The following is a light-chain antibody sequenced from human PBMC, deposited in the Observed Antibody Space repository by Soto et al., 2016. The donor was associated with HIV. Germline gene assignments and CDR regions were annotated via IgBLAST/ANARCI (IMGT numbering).Light chain of an antibody. Sequence: DIVMTQSPLSLPVTPGEPASISCTASLSLLHSNGYNYLDWYVQKPGQSPQLLMYLGSNRASGVPDRFSGSGSGTDFTLKISRVEAEDVGVYYCMQGIHLPITFGGGTRVEIK. CDR1: LSLLHSNGYNY. V-gene: IGKV2-28*01. CDR2: LGS. CDR3: MQGIHLPIT. J-gene: IGKJ4*01.